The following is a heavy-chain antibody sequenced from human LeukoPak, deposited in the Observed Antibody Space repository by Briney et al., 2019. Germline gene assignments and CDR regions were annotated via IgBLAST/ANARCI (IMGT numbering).Heavy chain of an antibody. V-gene: IGHV3-48*03. D-gene: IGHD2-2*01. CDR1: GFTFSSYE. J-gene: IGHJ4*02. Sequence: PGGSLRLSCAASGFTFSSYEMNWVRQAPGKGLEWVSYISSTSGSTIYYADSVKGRFTISRDNAKNSVYLQMNSLRAEDTAVYYCARRYCSSTSCLLDYWSQGTLVTVSS. CDR3: ARRYCSSTSCLLDY. CDR2: ISSTSGSTI.